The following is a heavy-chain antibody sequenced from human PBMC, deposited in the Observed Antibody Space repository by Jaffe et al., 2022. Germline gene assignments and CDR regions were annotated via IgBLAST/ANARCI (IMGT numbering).Heavy chain of an antibody. J-gene: IGHJ6*03. Sequence: QVQLVQSGAEVKKPGASVKVSCKASGYTFTSYYMHWVRQAPGQGLEWMGIINPNGGSTSYAQKFQGRVTMTRDTSTSTVYMELSSLRSEDTAVYYCARAWPSGTYPYYYYYMDVWGKGTTVTVSS. V-gene: IGHV1-46*01. CDR2: INPNGGST. CDR3: ARAWPSGTYPYYYYYMDV. D-gene: IGHD1-26*01. CDR1: GYTFTSYY.